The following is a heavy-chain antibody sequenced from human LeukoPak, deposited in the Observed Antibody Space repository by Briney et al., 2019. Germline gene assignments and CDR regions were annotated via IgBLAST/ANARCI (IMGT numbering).Heavy chain of an antibody. V-gene: IGHV1-18*01. Sequence: ASVKVSCKASGYTFTSYGISWVRQAPGQGLEWMGWISAYNGNTNYAQKLQGRVTMTTDTSTSTAYMEQRSLRSDDTAVYYCVRGHYDFWSGYYNDYWGQGTLVTVSS. CDR3: VRGHYDFWSGYYNDY. D-gene: IGHD3-3*01. CDR2: ISAYNGNT. CDR1: GYTFTSYG. J-gene: IGHJ4*02.